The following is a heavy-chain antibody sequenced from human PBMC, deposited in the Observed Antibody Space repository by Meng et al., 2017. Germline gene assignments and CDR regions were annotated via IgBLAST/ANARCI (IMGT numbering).Heavy chain of an antibody. D-gene: IGHD3-22*01. CDR1: RCSLSTSGVG. CDR2: IYWDDDK. V-gene: IGHV2-5*02. J-gene: IGHJ4*02. CDR3: AHSADYDSSGYYYVDY. Sequence: HITSMHPSPPTVHPTQPLKLTCTFSRCSLSTSGVGVGCIRQPPGKALEWLALIYWDDDKRYSPSLKSRLTITKDTSENQVVLTMPNMDPVDTATYYCAHSADYDSSGYYYVDYWGQGTLVTVSS.